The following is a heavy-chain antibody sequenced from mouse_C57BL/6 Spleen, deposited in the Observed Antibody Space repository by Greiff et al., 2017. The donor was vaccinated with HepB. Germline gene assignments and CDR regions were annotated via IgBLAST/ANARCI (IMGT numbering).Heavy chain of an antibody. CDR2: IDPSDSYT. J-gene: IGHJ4*01. D-gene: IGHD1-1*01. V-gene: IGHV1-69*01. Sequence: QVHVKQPGAELVMPGASVKLSCKASGYTFTSYWMHWVKQRPGQGLEWIGEIDPSDSYTNYNQKFKGKSTLTVDKSSSTAYMQLSSLTSEDSAVYYCARSLITTVVDAMDYWGQGTSVTVSS. CDR3: ARSLITTVVDAMDY. CDR1: GYTFTSYW.